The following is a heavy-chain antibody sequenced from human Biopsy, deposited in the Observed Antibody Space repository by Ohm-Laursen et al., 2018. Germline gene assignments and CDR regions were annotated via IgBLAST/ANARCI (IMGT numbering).Heavy chain of an antibody. Sequence: TLSLTCNVSGGDINNYYWSWIRQPAGKGLEWIGRIYPGGSTNYNPSLKSRVTMSVDTSKKQLSLRLRSVTAADTAVYYCARARIKTSGVLIPETYYFDSWGQGTLVTVSS. J-gene: IGHJ4*02. CDR1: GGDINNYY. D-gene: IGHD3-3*01. CDR3: ARARIKTSGVLIPETYYFDS. CDR2: IYPGGST. V-gene: IGHV4-4*07.